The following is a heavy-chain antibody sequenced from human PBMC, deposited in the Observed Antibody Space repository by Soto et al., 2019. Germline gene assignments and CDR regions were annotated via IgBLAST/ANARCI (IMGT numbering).Heavy chain of an antibody. CDR2: ISAYNGNT. V-gene: IGHV1-18*01. CDR1: GYTFTSYG. D-gene: IGHD3-10*01. Sequence: QVQLVQSGAEVKKPGASVKVSCKASGYTFTSYGISWVRQAPGQGLEWMGWISAYNGNTNNAHKLQGRVTMTTDTSTSTAYMELRSLRSDDTAVYYCARSEGLWFGEGENCFVPWGQGTLVTVSS. J-gene: IGHJ5*02. CDR3: ARSEGLWFGEGENCFVP.